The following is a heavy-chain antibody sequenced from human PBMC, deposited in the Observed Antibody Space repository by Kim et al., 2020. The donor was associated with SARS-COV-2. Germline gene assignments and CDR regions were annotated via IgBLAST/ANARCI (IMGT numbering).Heavy chain of an antibody. V-gene: IGHV3-15*01. D-gene: IGHD5-18*01. CDR3: TTGYNTAMVSRGY. J-gene: IGHJ4*02. Sequence: YAAPVKGRFTISRDDSKNTLYLQMNSLKTEDTAVYYCTTGYNTAMVSRGYWGQGTLVTVSS.